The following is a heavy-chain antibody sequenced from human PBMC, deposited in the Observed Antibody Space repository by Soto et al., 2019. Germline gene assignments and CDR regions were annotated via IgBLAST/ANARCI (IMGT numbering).Heavy chain of an antibody. J-gene: IGHJ3*01. D-gene: IGHD2-2*03. Sequence: QVQLVESGGGLVKPGGSLRLSCAASGFSFSVYYMTRIRQAPGRGLECISYISNRGDAIYYAASVKGGFTISRDDARSSLVLQMDTLRAEETAGYDCAMDMAVTRTFPHNTLDLWRQGKMVTVPS. V-gene: IGHV3-11*01. CDR3: AMDMAVTRTFPHNTLDL. CDR1: GFSFSVYY. CDR2: ISNRGDAI.